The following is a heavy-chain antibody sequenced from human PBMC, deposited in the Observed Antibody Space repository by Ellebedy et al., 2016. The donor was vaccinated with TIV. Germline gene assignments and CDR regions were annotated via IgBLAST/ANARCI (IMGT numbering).Heavy chain of an antibody. Sequence: AASVKVSCKTSGYTFTAYYIHWVRQAPGQGLEWMGWINPNSYATKYGQKFQGRVTMTRDTSIRTVYMELSRMRSEDTAVYYCATTTVVNHTVFNVWGQGTIVTVSS. V-gene: IGHV1-2*02. J-gene: IGHJ3*01. D-gene: IGHD4-23*01. CDR1: GYTFTAYY. CDR3: ATTTVVNHTVFNV. CDR2: INPNSYAT.